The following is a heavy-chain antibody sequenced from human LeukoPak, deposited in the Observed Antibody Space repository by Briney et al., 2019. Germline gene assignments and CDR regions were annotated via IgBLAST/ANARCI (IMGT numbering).Heavy chain of an antibody. CDR1: GGSISSYY. V-gene: IGHV4-59*01. J-gene: IGHJ1*01. Sequence: SETLSLTCTVSGGSISSYYWSWIRQPPGKGLEWIGYIYYSGSTNYNPSLKSRVTISVDTSKNQFSLKLSSVTAADTAVYYCAGSHPEYFQHWGQGTLVTVSS. CDR2: IYYSGST. D-gene: IGHD2-15*01. CDR3: AGSHPEYFQH.